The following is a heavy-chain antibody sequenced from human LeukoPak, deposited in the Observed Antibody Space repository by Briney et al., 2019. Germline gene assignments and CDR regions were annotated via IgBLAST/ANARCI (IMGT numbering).Heavy chain of an antibody. CDR3: AQDRGATVTTFVN. CDR2: ISASGGSR. J-gene: IGHJ4*02. V-gene: IGHV3-23*01. D-gene: IGHD4-17*01. Sequence: GGSLRLSRAASGFTFSYYVMSWVRQAPGKGLEWVSGISASGGSRYYADPVKGRFTISRDNSKNTVYLQMNSLRVEDTAIYYCAQDRGATVTTFVNWGQGTLVTVSS. CDR1: GFTFSYYV.